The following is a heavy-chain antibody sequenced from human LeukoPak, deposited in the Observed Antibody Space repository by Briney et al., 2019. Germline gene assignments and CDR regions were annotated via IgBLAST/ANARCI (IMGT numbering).Heavy chain of an antibody. CDR3: ARDNPRSYYYYMDV. CDR2: IKQDGSEK. Sequence: GGSLRLSCAASGFTFSSFAMSWVRQAPGKGLEWVANIKQDGSEKYYVDSVKGRFTISRDNAKNSLYLQMNSLRAEDTAVYYCARDNPRSYYYYMDVWGKGTTVTVSS. CDR1: GFTFSSFA. V-gene: IGHV3-7*01. J-gene: IGHJ6*03. D-gene: IGHD1-14*01.